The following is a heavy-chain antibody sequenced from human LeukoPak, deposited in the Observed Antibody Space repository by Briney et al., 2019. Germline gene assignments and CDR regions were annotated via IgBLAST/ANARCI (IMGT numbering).Heavy chain of an antibody. CDR3: AKGVSGYGSGRPFDY. V-gene: IGHV3-23*01. CDR2: ISDSGTST. CDR1: GFTFSSYA. D-gene: IGHD3-10*01. J-gene: IGHJ4*02. Sequence: RGSLRLSCAASGFTFSSYAMIWVRQAPGKGLEWVSLISDSGTSTYYPDSVKGRFTISRDNSKNTVYLQMNSLRAEDTAVYYCAKGVSGYGSGRPFDYWGQGPLVTVSS.